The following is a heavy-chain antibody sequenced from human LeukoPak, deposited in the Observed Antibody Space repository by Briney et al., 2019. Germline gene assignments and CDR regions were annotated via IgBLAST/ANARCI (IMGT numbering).Heavy chain of an antibody. Sequence: PSETLSLTCTVSGGSISSGGYYWSWIRQPPGKGLEWIGYIYHSGSTYYNPSLKSRVTISVDRSKNQFSLKLSSVTAADTAVYYCARDLGSSWYGYYYYMDVWGKGTTVTVSS. CDR2: IYHSGST. J-gene: IGHJ6*03. CDR1: GGSISSGGYY. D-gene: IGHD6-13*01. V-gene: IGHV4-30-2*01. CDR3: ARDLGSSWYGYYYYMDV.